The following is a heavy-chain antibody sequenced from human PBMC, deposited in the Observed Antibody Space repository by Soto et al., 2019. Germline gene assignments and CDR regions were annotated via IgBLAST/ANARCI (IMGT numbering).Heavy chain of an antibody. V-gene: IGHV3-33*01. CDR2: IWYDGSNK. D-gene: IGHD6-6*01. CDR1: GFTFSSYG. J-gene: IGHJ5*02. Sequence: GGSLRLSCAASGFTFSSYGMHWVRQAPGKGLEWVAVIWYDGSNKYYADSVKGRFTISRDNSKNTLYLQMNSLRAEDTAVYYCARDKAEYSSSSQGVSDWFDPWGPGTLATVSS. CDR3: ARDKAEYSSSSQGVSDWFDP.